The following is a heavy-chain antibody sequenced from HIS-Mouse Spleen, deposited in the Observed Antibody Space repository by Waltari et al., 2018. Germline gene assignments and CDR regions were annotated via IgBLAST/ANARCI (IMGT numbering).Heavy chain of an antibody. D-gene: IGHD3-16*02. CDR2: INQSGST. CDR1: GGSFSGYY. V-gene: IGHV4-34*01. Sequence: QVQLQQWGAGLLKPSETLSLTCAVYGGSFSGYYWSWIRQPPGTGLEWLGEINQSGSTNYNPSLKSRVTISVDTSKNQFSLKLSSVTAADTAVYYCARATHDYDYVWGSYRYNAFDIWGQGTMVTVSS. CDR3: ARATHDYDYVWGSYRYNAFDI. J-gene: IGHJ3*02.